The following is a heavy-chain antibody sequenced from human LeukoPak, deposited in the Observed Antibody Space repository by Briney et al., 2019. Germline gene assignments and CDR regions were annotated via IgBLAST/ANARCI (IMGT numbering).Heavy chain of an antibody. J-gene: IGHJ4*02. D-gene: IGHD4-11*01. CDR1: GFTFSNYN. V-gene: IGHV3-21*01. CDR3: ARGTPTTRDFDS. Sequence: RGSLRLSCAASGFTFSNYNMNWVRQAPGKGLEWVSFISGNSEYIYYADSVKGRFTISRDNAKNSLYLQMNSLRAEDTAVYYCARGTPTTRDFDSWGQGTLVTVSS. CDR2: ISGNSEYI.